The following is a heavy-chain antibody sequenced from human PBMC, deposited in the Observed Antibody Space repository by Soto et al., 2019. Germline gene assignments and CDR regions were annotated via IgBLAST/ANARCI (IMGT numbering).Heavy chain of an antibody. CDR1: GFTFSSFA. J-gene: IGHJ4*02. D-gene: IGHD6-13*01. V-gene: IGHV3-23*01. CDR2: ISGSGGST. CDR3: ARGFSAGKGSTPDF. Sequence: GGSLRLSCAASGFTFSSFAMSWVRQAPGKGLDWVSAISGSGGSTYSADSVKGRFTISRDNSKNTLYLQMSSLRAEDTAVYYCARGFSAGKGSTPDFWGQGSLVTVSS.